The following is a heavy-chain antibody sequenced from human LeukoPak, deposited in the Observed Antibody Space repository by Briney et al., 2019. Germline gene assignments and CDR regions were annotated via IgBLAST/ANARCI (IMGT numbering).Heavy chain of an antibody. V-gene: IGHV1-2*02. CDR1: GYTFTGYY. CDR2: INPNSGGT. CDR3: GRGGVVVITSPSFDY. J-gene: IGHJ4*02. D-gene: IGHD3-22*01. Sequence: ASVKVSCKASGYTFTGYYMHWVRQAPGQGLEWVGWINPNSGGTNYAQKFQGRVTMTRDTSISTAYMELSRLRSDDTAVYYCGRGGVVVITSPSFDYWGQGTLVTVSS.